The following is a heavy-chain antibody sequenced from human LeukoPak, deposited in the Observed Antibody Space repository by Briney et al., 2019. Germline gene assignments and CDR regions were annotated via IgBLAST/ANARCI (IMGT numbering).Heavy chain of an antibody. J-gene: IGHJ4*02. CDR3: ARDGEYSSSSGGVFDY. Sequence: QTGGSLRLSCAASGFTVSSNYMSWVRQAPGKGLEWVSVIYSGGSTYYADSVKGRFTISRDNSKNTLYLQMNSLRAEDTAVYYCARDGEYSSSSGGVFDYWGQGTLVTVSS. V-gene: IGHV3-66*01. CDR2: IYSGGST. CDR1: GFTVSSNY. D-gene: IGHD6-6*01.